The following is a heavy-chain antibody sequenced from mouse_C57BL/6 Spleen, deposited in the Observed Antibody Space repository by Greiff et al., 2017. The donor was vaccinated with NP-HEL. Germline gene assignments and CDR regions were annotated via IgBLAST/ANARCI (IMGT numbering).Heavy chain of an antibody. J-gene: IGHJ3*01. V-gene: IGHV1-7*01. D-gene: IGHD2-3*01. CDR1: GYTFTSYW. CDR2: INPSSGYT. CDR3: ARPVYDGYYPLAY. Sequence: QVQLKQSGAELAKPGASVKLSCKASGYTFTSYWMHWVKQRPGQGLEWIGYINPSSGYTKYNQKFKDKATLTADKSSSTAYMQLSSLTYEDSAVYYCARPVYDGYYPLAYWGQGTLVTVSA.